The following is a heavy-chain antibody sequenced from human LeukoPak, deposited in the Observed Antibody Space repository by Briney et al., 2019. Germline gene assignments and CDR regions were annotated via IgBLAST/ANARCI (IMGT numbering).Heavy chain of an antibody. CDR1: GYTFTSYD. D-gene: IGHD2-2*01. CDR2: MNPNSGNT. V-gene: IGHV1-8*01. J-gene: IGHJ4*02. Sequence: GASVKVSCKASGYTFTSYDINWVRQATGQGLEWMGWMNPNSGNTGYAQKFQGRVTMTRNTSISKAYMELSSLRSEDTAVYYCASGRRGRGYCSSTSCYADYWGQGTLVTVSS. CDR3: ASGRRGRGYCSSTSCYADY.